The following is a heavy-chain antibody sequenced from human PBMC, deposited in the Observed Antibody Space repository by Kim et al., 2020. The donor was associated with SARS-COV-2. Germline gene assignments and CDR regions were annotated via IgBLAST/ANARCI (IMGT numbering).Heavy chain of an antibody. CDR3: ARGGSYSFEY. CDR2: SGK. J-gene: IGHJ4*02. V-gene: IGHV3-7*01. D-gene: IGHD5-12*01. Sequence: SGKFYMDSVVGRFTISRDNAKTSLFLQMNSLRAEDAALYYCARGGSYSFEYWGQGSLVTVSS.